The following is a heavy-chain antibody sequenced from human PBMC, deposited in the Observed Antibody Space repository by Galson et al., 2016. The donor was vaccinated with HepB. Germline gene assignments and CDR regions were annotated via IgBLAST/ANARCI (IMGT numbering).Heavy chain of an antibody. V-gene: IGHV3-23*01. CDR1: GFTFSSYA. J-gene: IGHJ4*02. D-gene: IGHD3-22*01. CDR2: ISGSGGST. Sequence: SLRLSCAASGFTFSSYAMRWVRQAPGEGLEWISGISGSGGSTFYADSVKGRFTISRDKSENTLYLQMNSLRAEDTAVYHCAKSPWYDSSGYYYFDYWGQGTLVTVSS. CDR3: AKSPWYDSSGYYYFDY.